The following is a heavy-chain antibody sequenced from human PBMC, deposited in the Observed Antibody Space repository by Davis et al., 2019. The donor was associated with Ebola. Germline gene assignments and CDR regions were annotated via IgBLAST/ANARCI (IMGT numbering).Heavy chain of an antibody. CDR1: GFTFSSYG. J-gene: IGHJ6*04. CDR3: ARDRGAVGRWVYYYYGMDV. V-gene: IGHV3-33*05. CDR2: ISYDGSNK. D-gene: IGHD6-19*01. Sequence: GESLKISCAASGFTFSSYGMHWVRQAPGKGLEWVAVISYDGSNKYYADSVKGRFTISRDNSKNTLYLQMNSLRAEDTAVYYCARDRGAVGRWVYYYYGMDVWGKGTTVTVSS.